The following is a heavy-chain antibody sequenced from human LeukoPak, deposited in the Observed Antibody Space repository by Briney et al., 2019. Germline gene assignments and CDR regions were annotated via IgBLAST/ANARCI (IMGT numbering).Heavy chain of an antibody. V-gene: IGHV3-7*01. J-gene: IGHJ5*02. CDR2: IKQDGSEK. CDR3: ARDRSRDYGRNWFDP. Sequence: GGSLRLSCAASDFTFRRYWLRWVPQAPGKGLEWVANIKQDGSEKYSVDSVKGRFTISRDNTKYSLYLQMNSLRAEDTAVYYCARDRSRDYGRNWFDPWGQGTLVTVSS. D-gene: IGHD4-17*01. CDR1: DFTFRRYW.